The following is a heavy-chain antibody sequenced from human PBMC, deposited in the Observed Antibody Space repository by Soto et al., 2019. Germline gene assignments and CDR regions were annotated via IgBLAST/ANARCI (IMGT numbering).Heavy chain of an antibody. D-gene: IGHD3-10*01. CDR3: ANGRATYGLLTHDY. J-gene: IGHJ4*02. V-gene: IGHV3-23*01. Sequence: GGSLRLSCAASGFSFRNYAMSWVRQAPGKGLEWISTLTGSSSNIYYADSVKGRFAISRDNSRNTLYLQMNSLTAEDTAVYYCANGRATYGLLTHDYWGQGTPVTVSP. CDR2: LTGSSSNI. CDR1: GFSFRNYA.